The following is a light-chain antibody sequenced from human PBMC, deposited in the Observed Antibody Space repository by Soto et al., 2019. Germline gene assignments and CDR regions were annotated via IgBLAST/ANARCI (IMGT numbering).Light chain of an antibody. CDR1: TSNIGSNT. V-gene: IGLV1-44*01. Sequence: QSVLTQPPSASGTPGRRVTISCSGGTSNIGSNTVNWYQQLPGRAPKLLMFSNNQRPSGVPDRISGSKSGTSASLAISGLQAEDEGDYYCAAWDGSLNGVVFGGGTKVTVL. J-gene: IGLJ3*02. CDR2: SNN. CDR3: AAWDGSLNGVV.